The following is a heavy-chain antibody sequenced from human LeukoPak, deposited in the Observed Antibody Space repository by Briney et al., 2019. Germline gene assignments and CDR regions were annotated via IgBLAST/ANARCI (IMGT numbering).Heavy chain of an antibody. J-gene: IGHJ4*02. V-gene: IGHV3-64*01. D-gene: IGHD6-19*01. CDR3: TRDSGIAVAGTGEFDY. CDR2: ISSNGGST. CDR1: GFTFSSYA. Sequence: GGSLRLSCAASGFTFSSYAMHWVRQAPGKGLEYVSAISSNGGSTYYANSVKGRFTISRDNSKNTLYLQMGSLRAEDMAVYYCTRDSGIAVAGTGEFDYWGQGTLVTVSS.